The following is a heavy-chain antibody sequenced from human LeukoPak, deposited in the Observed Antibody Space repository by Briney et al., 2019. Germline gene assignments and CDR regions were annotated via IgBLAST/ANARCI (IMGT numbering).Heavy chain of an antibody. V-gene: IGHV3-30*02. CDR2: IRYDGITK. CDR1: GFVLSEYG. Sequence: GGSLRLSCAASGFVLSEYGMHWVGQAPGKGLEWVSFIRYDGITKYYADSVKGRFTISRDNSNNTLYLHMNSLTAEDSAIYYWAKLYLNTGADYWGQGTQVTVSS. J-gene: IGHJ4*02. CDR3: AKLYLNTGADY. D-gene: IGHD1-26*01.